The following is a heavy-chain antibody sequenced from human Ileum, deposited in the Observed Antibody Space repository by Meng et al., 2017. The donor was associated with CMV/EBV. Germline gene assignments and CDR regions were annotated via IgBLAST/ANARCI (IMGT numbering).Heavy chain of an antibody. D-gene: IGHD3-3*01. V-gene: IGHV3-49*04. CDR1: GFTFGDYA. Sequence: GESLKISCTASGFTFGDYAMSWVRQAPGKGLEWVGFIRSKAYGGTTEYAASVKGRFTISRDDSKSIAYLQMNSLKTEDTAVYYCTRSTLEWLLSGLDYWDQGTLVTVSS. CDR2: IRSKAYGGTT. J-gene: IGHJ4*02. CDR3: TRSTLEWLLSGLDY.